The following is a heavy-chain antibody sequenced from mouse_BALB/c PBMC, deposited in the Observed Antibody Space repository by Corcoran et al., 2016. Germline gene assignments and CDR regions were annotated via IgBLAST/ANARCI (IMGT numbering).Heavy chain of an antibody. CDR3: ANWDWYFDV. CDR2: IDPANGNT. Sequence: EAQLLQSGAELVTPGASVKLSCTATGFNIKDTYMHWVKQRPEQGLGWIGRIDPANGNTKYDPKFQGKATRTADKSSNSAYLQLSSLTSEDTAVYYCANWDWYFDVWGAGTTVTVSS. V-gene: IGHV14-3*02. D-gene: IGHD4-1*01. J-gene: IGHJ1*01. CDR1: GFNIKDTY.